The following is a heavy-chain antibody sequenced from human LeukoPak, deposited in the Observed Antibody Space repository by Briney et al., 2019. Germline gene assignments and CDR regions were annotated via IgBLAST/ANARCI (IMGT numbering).Heavy chain of an antibody. CDR3: ARVDSSSWYPLYAFDI. CDR2: IIPIFGTA. CDR1: GGTFSSYA. J-gene: IGHJ3*02. Sequence: ASVKVSRKASGGTFSSYAISWVRQAPGQGLEWMGGIIPIFGTANYAQKFQGRVTITTDESTSTAYMELSSLRSEDTAVYYCARVDSSSWYPLYAFDIWGQGTMVTVSS. D-gene: IGHD6-13*01. V-gene: IGHV1-69*05.